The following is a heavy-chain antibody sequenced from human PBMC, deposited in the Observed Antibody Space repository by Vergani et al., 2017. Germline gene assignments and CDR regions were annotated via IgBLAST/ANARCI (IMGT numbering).Heavy chain of an antibody. CDR2: INPNSGGT. CDR3: ARDEYCSGGSCYDPHLDY. J-gene: IGHJ4*02. Sequence: QVQLVQSGAEVKKPGASVKVSCKASGYTFTGYYMHWVRQAPGQGLEWMGWINPNSGGTNYAQKFQGRVTITADESTSTAYMELSSLRSEDTAVYYCARDEYCSGGSCYDPHLDYWGQGTLVTVSS. D-gene: IGHD2-15*01. V-gene: IGHV1-2*02. CDR1: GYTFTGYY.